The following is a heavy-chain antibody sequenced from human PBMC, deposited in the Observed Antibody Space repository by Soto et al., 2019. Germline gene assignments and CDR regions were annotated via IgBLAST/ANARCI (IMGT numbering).Heavy chain of an antibody. CDR1: GGSISSGGYY. Sequence: SETLSLTCTVSGGSISSGGYYWSWIRQHPGKGLEWIGYIYYSGSTYYNPSLKSRVTISVDTSKNQFSLKLSSVTVADTAVYYCARGRSLPYSYGGIGPYPWGRGTLVTVS. CDR2: IYYSGST. D-gene: IGHD4-17*01. CDR3: ARGRSLPYSYGGIGPYP. J-gene: IGHJ2*01. V-gene: IGHV4-31*03.